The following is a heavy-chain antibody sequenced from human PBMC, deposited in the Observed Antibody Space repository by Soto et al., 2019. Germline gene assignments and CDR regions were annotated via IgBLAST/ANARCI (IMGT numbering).Heavy chain of an antibody. V-gene: IGHV4-61*01. J-gene: IGHJ3*02. CDR1: GGSVSSGSYY. D-gene: IGHD3-3*01. Sequence: QVQLQESGPGLVKPSETLSLTCTVSGGSVSSGSYYWSWIRQPPGKGLEWIGYIYYSGSTNYNPPLKSRVTISVDTSKNQFSLKLSSVTAEDTAVYYCARRGGIIHDAFDIWGQGTMVTVSS. CDR3: ARRGGIIHDAFDI. CDR2: IYYSGST.